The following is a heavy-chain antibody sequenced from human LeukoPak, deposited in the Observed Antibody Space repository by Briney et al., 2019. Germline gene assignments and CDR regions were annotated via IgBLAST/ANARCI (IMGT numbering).Heavy chain of an antibody. V-gene: IGHV3-74*03. J-gene: IGHJ4*02. D-gene: IGHD6-13*01. CDR3: AKDLRSSSWYAAY. Sequence: GGSLRLSCAASGFTFSSFWMHWVRQVPGEGLVWVSRINKDGSSITYADSVKGRFTISRDNAKNTLYLQMNSLRAEDTAVYYCAKDLRSSSWYAAYWGQGTLLTVSS. CDR1: GFTFSSFW. CDR2: INKDGSSI.